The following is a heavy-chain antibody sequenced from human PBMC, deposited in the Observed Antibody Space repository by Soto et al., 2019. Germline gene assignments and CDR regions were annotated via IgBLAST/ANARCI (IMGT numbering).Heavy chain of an antibody. CDR2: VYYGGAIFYSGNI. CDR1: GDSISSSNSH. J-gene: IGHJ3*02. CDR3: VRYDRINMKPYSPEGFHI. Sequence: SETLCITCTVSGDSISSSNSHWGWTRQPPGKGLEYIGSVYYGGAIFYSGNIYYNPSLKSRVTISVDTSKNQFSLRLSSVTAADTGVYYCVRYDRINMKPYSPEGFHIWGQGTMVTVSS. V-gene: IGHV4-39*01. D-gene: IGHD3-3*02.